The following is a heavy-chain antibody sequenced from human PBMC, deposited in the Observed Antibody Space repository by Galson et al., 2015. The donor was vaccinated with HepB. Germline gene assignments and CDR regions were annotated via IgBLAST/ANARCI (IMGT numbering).Heavy chain of an antibody. V-gene: IGHV3-30-3*02. CDR1: GFTFSNYA. D-gene: IGHD5-24*01. Sequence: SLRLSCAASGFTFSNYAFHWVRQAPGKGLEWVALISYDGINKYYADSLKGRLTISRDKSKNTLFLQMNNMRGEDTALYYCASLETRGMTTMPFDYWGQGTLVTVSS. CDR2: ISYDGINK. CDR3: ASLETRGMTTMPFDY. J-gene: IGHJ4*02.